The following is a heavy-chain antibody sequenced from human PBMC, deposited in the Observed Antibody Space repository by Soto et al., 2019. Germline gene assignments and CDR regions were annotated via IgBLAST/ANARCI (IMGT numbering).Heavy chain of an antibody. V-gene: IGHV4-39*01. CDR3: ATLQRECFWS. CDR1: GGSISRSSYY. Sequence: QLQLQESGPGLVKPSETLSLTCTVSGGSISRSSYYCGWIRQPPGQGLEWIGSIYYSGSTYYNPSLKSLVIIAVYTSNNRSSLKLNSVTSADTAVYYCATLQRECFWSWGHVTLVTAS. J-gene: IGHJ5*01. CDR2: IYYSGST. D-gene: IGHD3-3*01.